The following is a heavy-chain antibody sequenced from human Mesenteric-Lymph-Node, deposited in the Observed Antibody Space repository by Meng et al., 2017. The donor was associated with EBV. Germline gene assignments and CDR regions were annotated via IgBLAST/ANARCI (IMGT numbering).Heavy chain of an antibody. D-gene: IGHD2/OR15-2a*01. CDR3: SREADGATFDY. CDR2: SSDYNGNT. CDR1: GYTFISNG. V-gene: IGHV1-18*01. Sequence: QGRLVPAGGEVKKPGAAVQGSCKASGYTFISNGISWVGQPPGRGLEWMGWSSDYNGNTNYAQKLQRRVTMTTDTTTSTDYTVLRSLRSDETAVYYLSREADGATFDYWGQGTLVTVSS. J-gene: IGHJ4*02.